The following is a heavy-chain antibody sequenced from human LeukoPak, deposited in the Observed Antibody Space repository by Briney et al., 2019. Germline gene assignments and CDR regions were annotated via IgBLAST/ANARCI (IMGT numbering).Heavy chain of an antibody. V-gene: IGHV1-8*01. CDR1: GYTFTSYD. CDR2: MNPNSGNT. Sequence: GASVEVSCKASGYTFTSYDINWVRQATGQGLEWMGWMNPNSGNTGYAQKFQGRVTMTRNTSISTAYMELSSLRSEDTAVYYCARALGGSGSYSLDYWGQGTLVTVSS. D-gene: IGHD3-10*01. CDR3: ARALGGSGSYSLDY. J-gene: IGHJ4*02.